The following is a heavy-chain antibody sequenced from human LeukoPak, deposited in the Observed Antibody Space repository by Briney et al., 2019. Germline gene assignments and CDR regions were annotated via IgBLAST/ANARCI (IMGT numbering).Heavy chain of an antibody. D-gene: IGHD1-26*01. J-gene: IGHJ4*02. CDR1: GGSISSYH. V-gene: IGHV4-4*07. CDR3: ARGSGSYLDPNFDY. CDR2: IYTSGST. Sequence: SETLSLTCTVSGGSISSYHWSWIRQPAGKGLEWIGRIYTSGSTNYNPSLKSRATMSVDTSKNQFSLKLSSVTAADTAVYYCARGSGSYLDPNFDYWGQGTLVTVSS.